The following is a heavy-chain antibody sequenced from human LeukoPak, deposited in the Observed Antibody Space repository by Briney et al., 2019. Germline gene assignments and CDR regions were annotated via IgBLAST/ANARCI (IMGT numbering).Heavy chain of an antibody. D-gene: IGHD3-9*01. J-gene: IGHJ6*02. CDR1: GYTFTSYD. Sequence: GSSVKVSCKASGYTFTSYDINWVLQATGQGVEWMGWMNPNRGNTGYAQKFKGRVTMTRNTSISTAYMELSSLRSEDTALYYCVRGAPLFDLSLPDPYYYGLDVWGQGTTVTVSS. CDR2: MNPNRGNT. V-gene: IGHV1-8*01. CDR3: VRGAPLFDLSLPDPYYYGLDV.